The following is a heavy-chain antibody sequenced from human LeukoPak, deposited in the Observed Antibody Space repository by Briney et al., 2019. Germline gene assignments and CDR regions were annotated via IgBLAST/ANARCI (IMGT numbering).Heavy chain of an antibody. CDR1: GYSISSGYY. V-gene: IGHV4-38-2*01. J-gene: IGHJ5*02. D-gene: IGHD3-3*01. CDR3: ARGFHYDFWSGYFGRVWFDP. CDR2: IYHSGST. Sequence: PSETLSLTCAVSGYSISSGYYWGWIRQPPGKGLEWIGSIYHSGSTYYNPSLKSRVTISVDTSKNQFSLKLSSVTAADTAVYYCARGFHYDFWSGYFGRVWFDPWGQGTLVTVSS.